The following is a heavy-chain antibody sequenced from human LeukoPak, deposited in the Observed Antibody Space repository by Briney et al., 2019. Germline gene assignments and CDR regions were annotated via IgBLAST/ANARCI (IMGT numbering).Heavy chain of an antibody. Sequence: GASVKVSCKASGFTFTAYHMHWVRQAPGQGLEWMGWINPNSGGTNYAQKFQGRVTMTRDTSISTAYMELSRLRSDDTAVYYCARFGPARGYCSGGSCYSEANWGQGTLVTVSS. CDR3: ARFGPARGYCSGGSCYSEAN. CDR2: INPNSGGT. J-gene: IGHJ4*02. CDR1: GFTFTAYH. V-gene: IGHV1-2*02. D-gene: IGHD2-15*01.